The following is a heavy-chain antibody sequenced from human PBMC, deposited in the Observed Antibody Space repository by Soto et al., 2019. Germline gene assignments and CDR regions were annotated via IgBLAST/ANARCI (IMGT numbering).Heavy chain of an antibody. CDR1: GGSISSTSYY. J-gene: IGHJ4*02. CDR3: ARHTRRSYEFAY. D-gene: IGHD2-2*01. V-gene: IGHV4-39*01. Sequence: SETLSLTCTVSGGSISSTSYYWGWIRQPPEKGLEWIGSINYSGSTNYNPSLKSRVTISVDTSKNQFSLKLSSVTAADTAGYYWARHTRRSYEFAYWGQGTLVTVSS. CDR2: INYSGST.